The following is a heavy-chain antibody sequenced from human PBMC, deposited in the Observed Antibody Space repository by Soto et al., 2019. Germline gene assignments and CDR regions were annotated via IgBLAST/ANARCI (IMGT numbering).Heavy chain of an antibody. D-gene: IGHD6-13*01. V-gene: IGHV1-18*01. CDR3: ARVKAGAGGDAFDI. CDR2: ISAFNGNT. J-gene: IGHJ3*02. CDR1: GYTFTSYG. Sequence: AAVKVSCKASGYTFTSYGISWVQQAPGQGVEWMGWISAFNGNTNYEQKPQGRVTMTTDTSTSTAYMELRSLKSDDTAVYYCARVKAGAGGDAFDIWGQGTLVTVSS.